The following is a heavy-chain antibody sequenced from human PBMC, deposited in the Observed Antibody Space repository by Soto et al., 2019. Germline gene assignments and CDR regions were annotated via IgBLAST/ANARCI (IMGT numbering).Heavy chain of an antibody. CDR2: ISGGGDNT. V-gene: IGHV3-23*01. Sequence: EVQLLESGGGLVQPGGSLRLSCAASGFTFNNYAMTWVRQAPGKGLEWVSAISGGGDNTSYADSVKGRFTVSRDGSKSTPYLQMSSLRAEDTALYYCAKGRGGSGSLTPRVDFWGQGTLVTVSS. D-gene: IGHD3-10*01. CDR3: AKGRGGSGSLTPRVDF. CDR1: GFTFNNYA. J-gene: IGHJ4*02.